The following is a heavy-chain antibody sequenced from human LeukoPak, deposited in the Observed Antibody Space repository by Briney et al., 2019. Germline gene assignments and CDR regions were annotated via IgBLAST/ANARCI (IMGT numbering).Heavy chain of an antibody. D-gene: IGHD6-19*01. CDR2: IYYSGST. V-gene: IGHV4-59*08. Sequence: PSETLSLTCTVSGGSISSYYWSWIRQPPGKALEWIGFIYYSGSTNYNPSLKSRVTISVDTPKNQFSLKLTSVTAADTAVYFCARTVGSSGWTDYWGQGTLVTVSS. CDR1: GGSISSYY. J-gene: IGHJ4*02. CDR3: ARTVGSSGWTDY.